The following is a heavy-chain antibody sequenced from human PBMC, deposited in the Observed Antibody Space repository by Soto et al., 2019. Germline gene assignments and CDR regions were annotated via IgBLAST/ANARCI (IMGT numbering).Heavy chain of an antibody. CDR1: GDSISSHY. V-gene: IGHV4-59*11. D-gene: IGHD6-19*01. CDR2: IYHSVGT. Sequence: PSETLSLTCTVSGDSISSHYWSWIRQPPGKGLEWIGHIYHSVGTRYNPSLRSRVTISVDTSKNQFSLKLRSVTAADTAVYYCAKNVAVAGFCLDPWGQGILVTVSS. CDR3: AKNVAVAGFCLDP. J-gene: IGHJ5*02.